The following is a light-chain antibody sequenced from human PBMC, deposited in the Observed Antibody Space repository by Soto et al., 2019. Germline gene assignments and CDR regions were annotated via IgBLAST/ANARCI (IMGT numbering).Light chain of an antibody. CDR1: QDISNY. J-gene: IGKJ1*01. CDR2: DAS. V-gene: IGKV1-33*01. CDR3: QQYGSLVT. Sequence: DIQMTQSPSALSASVGDRVTITCQASQDISNYLNWYQQKPGKAPKLLIYDASNLETGVPSRFSGSGSGTDFTFTISSLQPEDIAVYYCQQYGSLVTFGQGTKVEI.